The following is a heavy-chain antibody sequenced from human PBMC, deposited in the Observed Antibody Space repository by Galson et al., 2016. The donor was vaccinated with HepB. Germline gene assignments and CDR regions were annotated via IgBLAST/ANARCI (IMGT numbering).Heavy chain of an antibody. Sequence: SVKVSCKASGYTFTSFGITWVRQAPGQGLEWMGWISAYNGYTNYAQKLQGRVTMTTHTSTSTVYMELRSLRSDDTAVYYCARGGGGTYFENYYYGMDVWGQGTTFTVSS. CDR1: GYTFTSFG. V-gene: IGHV1-18*01. CDR2: ISAYNGYT. D-gene: IGHD1-26*01. CDR3: ARGGGGTYFENYYYGMDV. J-gene: IGHJ6*02.